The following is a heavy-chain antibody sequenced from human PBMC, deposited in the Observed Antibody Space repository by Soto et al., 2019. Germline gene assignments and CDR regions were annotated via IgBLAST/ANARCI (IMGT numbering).Heavy chain of an antibody. CDR2: IYYSGST. V-gene: IGHV4-59*08. CDR3: ARRYGSCFDY. CDR1: GGSISSYY. Sequence: SETLSLTCTVSGGSISSYYWSWIRQPPGKGLEWIGYIYYSGSTNYNPSLKSRVAISVDTSKNQFSLKLSSVTAADTAMYYCARRYGSCFDYWGQGTLVTVSS. J-gene: IGHJ4*02. D-gene: IGHD6-6*01.